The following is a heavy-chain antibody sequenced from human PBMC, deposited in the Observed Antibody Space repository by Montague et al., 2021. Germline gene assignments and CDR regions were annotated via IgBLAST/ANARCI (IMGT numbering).Heavy chain of an antibody. CDR2: IYYSGNS. CDR1: GASITSNIYY. CDR3: AGVFSSWYVGWFGP. J-gene: IGHJ5*02. D-gene: IGHD6-13*01. Sequence: SETLSLTCTVSGASITSNIYYWGWIRQSPGKGLEWIGSIYYSGNSFYQPSLKSRITMAVDTSKNQFSLKLSSVTAADTAIYYCAGVFSSWYVGWFGPWGQGTLVTVSS. V-gene: IGHV4-39*07.